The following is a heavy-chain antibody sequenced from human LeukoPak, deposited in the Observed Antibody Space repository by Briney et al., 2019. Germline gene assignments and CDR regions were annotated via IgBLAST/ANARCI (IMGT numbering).Heavy chain of an antibody. CDR1: GGSISSSSYY. J-gene: IGHJ3*02. CDR3: ARGLDAFDI. Sequence: KPSETLSLTCTVSGGSISSSSYYWGWIRQPPGKGLEWSGSIYYSGSTYYNPSLKSQVTISVDTSKNQFSLKLSSVTAADTAVYYCARGLDAFDIWGQGTMVTVSS. CDR2: IYYSGST. V-gene: IGHV4-39*01.